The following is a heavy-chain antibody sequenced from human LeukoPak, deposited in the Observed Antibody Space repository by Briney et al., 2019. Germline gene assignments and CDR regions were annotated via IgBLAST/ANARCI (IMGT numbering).Heavy chain of an antibody. Sequence: SETLSLTCTVSGGSISSYYWSWIRQPAGNGLEWIGRIYTSGSTNYNPSLKSRVTMSVDTSKNQFSLKLSSVTAADTAVYYCAREGTIFGVVPYYYYGLDVWGQGTTVTVSS. J-gene: IGHJ6*02. V-gene: IGHV4-4*07. CDR3: AREGTIFGVVPYYYYGLDV. D-gene: IGHD3-3*01. CDR1: GGSISSYY. CDR2: IYTSGST.